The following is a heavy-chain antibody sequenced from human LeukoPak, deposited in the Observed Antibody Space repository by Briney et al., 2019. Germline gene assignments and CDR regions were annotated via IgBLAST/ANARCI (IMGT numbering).Heavy chain of an antibody. CDR3: ARPVVRGYNYYGMDV. Sequence: GGSLRLSCAASGFTFSSYSINWGRQAPGKGLEWVSSISSSSSYIYYADSVKGRFTISRDNAKNSLYLQMNSLRAEDTAVYYCARPVVRGYNYYGMDVWGQGTTVTVSS. J-gene: IGHJ6*02. V-gene: IGHV3-21*01. D-gene: IGHD3-10*01. CDR1: GFTFSSYS. CDR2: ISSSSSYI.